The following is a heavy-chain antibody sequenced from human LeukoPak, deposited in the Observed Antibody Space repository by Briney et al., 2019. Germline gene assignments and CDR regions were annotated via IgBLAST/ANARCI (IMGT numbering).Heavy chain of an antibody. V-gene: IGHV3-30*02. CDR3: AKMVYGSGSYLSAPDY. CDR1: GFTFSDYG. D-gene: IGHD3-10*01. Sequence: GGSLRLSCAASGFTFSDYGMHWVRQAPGKGLEWVAFIRYDGSNKYYADSVKGRFTISRDNSKNTLYLQMNSLRAEDTAVYYCAKMVYGSGSYLSAPDYWGQGTLVTVSS. J-gene: IGHJ4*02. CDR2: IRYDGSNK.